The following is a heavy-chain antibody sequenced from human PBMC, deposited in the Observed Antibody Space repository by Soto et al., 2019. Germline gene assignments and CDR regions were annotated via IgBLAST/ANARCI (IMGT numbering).Heavy chain of an antibody. V-gene: IGHV4-31*03. J-gene: IGHJ3*02. D-gene: IGHD6-19*01. CDR1: GGSISSGGYY. Sequence: SETLSLTCTVSGGSISSGGYYWTWIRQHPGKGLEWIGYIYYSGSTYYNPSLKSRVTISVDTSKNQFSLKLSSVTAADTAVYYCARPDSSCWYGEWWAPGPPIFLAIWGQGTMVTVSS. CDR3: ARPDSSCWYGEWWAPGPPIFLAI. CDR2: IYYSGST.